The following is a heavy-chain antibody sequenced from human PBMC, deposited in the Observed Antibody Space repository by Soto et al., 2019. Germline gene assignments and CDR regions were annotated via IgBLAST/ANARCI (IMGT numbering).Heavy chain of an antibody. V-gene: IGHV1-69*01. Sequence: QVHLVQSGAEVKKPGSSVRVSCKTPGGTFSSYSFTWVRQAPGQGLEWMGEIIPILNTANFAQKFQSRVTITADEPTSTVYMDLSSLSPDDTAVYYCARVDYDSTYGFYYYGLDVWGQGTTVTVSS. J-gene: IGHJ6*02. CDR1: GGTFSSYS. CDR2: IIPILNTA. D-gene: IGHD3-10*01. CDR3: ARVDYDSTYGFYYYGLDV.